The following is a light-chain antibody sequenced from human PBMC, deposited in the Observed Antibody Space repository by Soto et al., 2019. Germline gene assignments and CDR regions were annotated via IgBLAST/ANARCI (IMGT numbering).Light chain of an antibody. J-gene: IGKJ1*01. V-gene: IGKV1-5*01. CDR1: QSISNW. CDR2: DAS. Sequence: DIQMTQSPSTLSASVGDRVTITCRASQSISNWLAWYQQKPGKAPKLLIFDASILESWVPSRFSGSGSGTEFTLTIGSLQPDDLATYYCQQYNSYLWTFGQGTKVEVK. CDR3: QQYNSYLWT.